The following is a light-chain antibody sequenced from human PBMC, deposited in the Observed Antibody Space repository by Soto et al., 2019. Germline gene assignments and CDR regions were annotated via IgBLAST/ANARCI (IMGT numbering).Light chain of an antibody. J-gene: IGKJ1*01. CDR2: DAS. CDR1: QSVSSN. Sequence: EIVMTQSPATLSVSPWERATLSCRASQSVSSNLAWYQQKPGQAPRLLIYDASTRASGIPARFSGSGSGTEFTLTISSLQSEDFAVYYCQQCNHWPRTFGQGTKVDIK. CDR3: QQCNHWPRT. V-gene: IGKV3-15*01.